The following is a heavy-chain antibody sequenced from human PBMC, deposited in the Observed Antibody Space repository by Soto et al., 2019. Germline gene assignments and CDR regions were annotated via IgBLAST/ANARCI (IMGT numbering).Heavy chain of an antibody. V-gene: IGHV3-30*03. J-gene: IGHJ5*02. Sequence: GGSLRLSCAASGFTFSSYGMHWVRQAPGKGLEWVAVISYDGSNKYYADSVKGRFTISRDNSKNTLYLQMNSLRAEDTAVYYCARSDWFDPWGQGTLVTVSS. CDR3: ARSDWFDP. CDR2: ISYDGSNK. CDR1: GFTFSSYG.